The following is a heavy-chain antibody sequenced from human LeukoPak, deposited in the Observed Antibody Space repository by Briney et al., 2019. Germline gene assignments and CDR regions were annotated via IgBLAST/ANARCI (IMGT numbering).Heavy chain of an antibody. CDR2: IYSGGST. J-gene: IGHJ4*02. CDR3: TKDRSYGRSYFDY. CDR1: GFTVSNNY. V-gene: IGHV3-66*02. Sequence: PGGSQRLSCAASGFTVSNNYMSWVRQAPGKGLEWVSVIYSGGSTYYADSVKGRFTISRDNSKNTLYLQMNSLRIEDTAVYYCTKDRSYGRSYFDYWGQGTLVTVA. D-gene: IGHD5-18*01.